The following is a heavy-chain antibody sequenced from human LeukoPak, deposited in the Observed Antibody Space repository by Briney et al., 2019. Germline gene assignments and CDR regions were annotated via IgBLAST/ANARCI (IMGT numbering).Heavy chain of an antibody. CDR3: ARAVQKAEDY. CDR1: EFTFSTYW. Sequence: GGSLRLSCVASEFTFSTYWMSWVRQAPGKGLEWVANINYDGGETYYVDSVRGRFTISRDNAKNSLYLQMNSLRAEDTAVYYCARAVQKAEDYWGQGTLVTVSS. D-gene: IGHD3-10*01. CDR2: INYDGGET. V-gene: IGHV3-7*04. J-gene: IGHJ4*02.